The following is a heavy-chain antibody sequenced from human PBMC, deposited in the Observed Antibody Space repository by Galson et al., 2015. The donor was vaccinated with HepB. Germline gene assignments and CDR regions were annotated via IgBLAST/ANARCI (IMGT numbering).Heavy chain of an antibody. Sequence: TLSLTCTVSGGSISSGDYYWSWIRQPPGKGLEWIGYIYYSGSTYYNPSLKSRVTISVDTSKNQFSLKLSSVTAADTAVYYCARGGGTYDSSGIGYYYYYYMDVWGKGTTVTVSS. J-gene: IGHJ6*03. CDR1: GGSISSGDYY. D-gene: IGHD3-3*01. CDR3: ARGGGTYDSSGIGYYYYYYMDV. CDR2: IYYSGST. V-gene: IGHV4-30-4*01.